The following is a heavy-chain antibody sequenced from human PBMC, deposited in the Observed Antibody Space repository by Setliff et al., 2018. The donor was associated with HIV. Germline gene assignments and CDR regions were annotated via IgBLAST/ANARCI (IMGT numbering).Heavy chain of an antibody. CDR2: ISTYNGHT. J-gene: IGHJ3*02. D-gene: IGHD3-22*01. V-gene: IGHV1-18*01. CDR3: ARGDYDDRGSYSPGGDVFDI. Sequence: ASVKVSCKASGYTFTTYAINWVRQAPGQGLEDMGWISTYNGHTSYARKFQGRVTMTTDTSTNTAYMELRTLRSDDTAVYYCARGDYDDRGSYSPGGDVFDIWGQGTTVTVSS. CDR1: GYTFTTYA.